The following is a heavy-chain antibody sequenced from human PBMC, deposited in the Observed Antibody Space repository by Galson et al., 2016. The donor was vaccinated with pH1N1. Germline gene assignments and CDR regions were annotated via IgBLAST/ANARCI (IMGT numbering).Heavy chain of an antibody. CDR1: GGSISTSYYH. CDR2: VYYSGSL. J-gene: IGHJ4*02. D-gene: IGHD3-3*01. CDR3: ARYYDYWTPYYFDY. Sequence: LSLTCTVSGGSISTSYYHWAWIRQAPGVGLEWIGSVYYSGSLYYNPSLKSRVTISVDTSKNQFSLKVKSVTAAYTAKYYCARYYDYWTPYYFDYWGQGTLVTVSS. V-gene: IGHV4-39*07.